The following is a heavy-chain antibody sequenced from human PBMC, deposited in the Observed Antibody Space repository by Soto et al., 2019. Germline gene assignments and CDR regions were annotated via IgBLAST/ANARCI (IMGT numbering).Heavy chain of an antibody. V-gene: IGHV3-15*07. CDR1: GFTFSNAW. J-gene: IGHJ6*02. CDR3: TTGNYYDSSGYYGGGDYYYGMDV. D-gene: IGHD3-22*01. Sequence: GGSLRLSCAASGFTFSNAWMNWVRQAPGKGLEWVGRIKSKTDGGTTDYAAPVKGRFTISRDDSKNTLYLQMNSLKTEDTAVYYCTTGNYYDSSGYYGGGDYYYGMDVWGQGTTVTVSS. CDR2: IKSKTDGGTT.